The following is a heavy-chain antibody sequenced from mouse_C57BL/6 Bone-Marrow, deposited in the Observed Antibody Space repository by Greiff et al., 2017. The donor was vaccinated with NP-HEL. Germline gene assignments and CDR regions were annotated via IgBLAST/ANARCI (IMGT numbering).Heavy chain of an antibody. J-gene: IGHJ1*03. CDR1: GYTFTEYT. CDR3: ARHGDYFGSSYGYFDV. CDR2: FYPGSGSI. D-gene: IGHD1-1*01. V-gene: IGHV1-62-2*01. Sequence: VKVVESGAELVKPGASVKLSCKASGYTFTEYTIHWVKQRSGQGLEWIGWFYPGSGSIKYNEKFKEKATLTADKSSSTVYMDLSRLTSEDSAVYFFARHGDYFGSSYGYFDVWGTGTTVTVSS.